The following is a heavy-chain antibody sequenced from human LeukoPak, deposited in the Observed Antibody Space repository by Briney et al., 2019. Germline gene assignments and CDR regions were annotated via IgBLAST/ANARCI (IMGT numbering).Heavy chain of an antibody. CDR1: GYTFTSYA. J-gene: IGHJ4*02. D-gene: IGHD5-12*01. V-gene: IGHV1-3*01. CDR2: INAGNGNT. Sequence: ASVKVSCKASGYTFTSYAMHWVRQAPGQRLEWMGWINAGNGNTKYSQKFQGRVTITRDTSASTAYMELSSLRSEDTAVYYCARDFSGYDLFPFRAFDYWGQGTLVTVSS. CDR3: ARDFSGYDLFPFRAFDY.